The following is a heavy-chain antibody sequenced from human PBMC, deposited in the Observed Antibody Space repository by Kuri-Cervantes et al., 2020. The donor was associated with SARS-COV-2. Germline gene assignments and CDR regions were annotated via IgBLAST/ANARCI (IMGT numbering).Heavy chain of an antibody. CDR2: MYFNGRT. J-gene: IGHJ1*01. D-gene: IGHD6-6*01. CDR3: ARHGLEYSSSTTDFQH. Sequence: SETLTLTCNVSGGSIRSYVWSWIRQAPVKGLEWIGCMYFNGRTNYNPSLNRRVSMSVDTSKNQFSLKMSSVPAADTAVYYCARHGLEYSSSTTDFQHWGQGTLVTVSS. V-gene: IGHV4-59*08. CDR1: GGSIRSYV.